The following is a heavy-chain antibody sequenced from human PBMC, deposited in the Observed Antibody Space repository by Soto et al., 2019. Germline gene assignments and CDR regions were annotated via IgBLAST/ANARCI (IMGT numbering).Heavy chain of an antibody. CDR3: ARRWGGVFDF. CDR1: GGSISSYY. Sequence: QVQLQESGPGLVKPSETLSLTCTVSGGSISSYYWSWIRQPPGKGLEWIGYIYYSGSTNYNPSLKSRVTKSGDTSKKQYSLKLSYVNAADTAVDYWARRWGGVFDFWGQGTMVTVSS. D-gene: IGHD1-26*01. J-gene: IGHJ3*01. V-gene: IGHV4-59*08. CDR2: IYYSGST.